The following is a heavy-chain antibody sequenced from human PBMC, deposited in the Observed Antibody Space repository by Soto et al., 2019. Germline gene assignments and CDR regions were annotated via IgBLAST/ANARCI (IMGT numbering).Heavy chain of an antibody. J-gene: IGHJ4*02. CDR1: GGSSSGYY. CDR2: ILYSGNT. D-gene: IGHD3-9*01. Sequence: PSETLSLTCAVYGGSSSGYYWSWIRKPPGAGLEWLAEILYSGNTNYSPPLKSRATIPVHTPKNLFALRVNSLPAADPLVYFCARQPSILTGYPGPFAYWAQGTLLTVS. V-gene: IGHV4-34*12. CDR3: ARQPSILTGYPGPFAY.